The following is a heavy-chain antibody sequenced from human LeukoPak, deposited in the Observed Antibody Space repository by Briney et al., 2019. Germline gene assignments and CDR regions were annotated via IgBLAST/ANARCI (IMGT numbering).Heavy chain of an antibody. CDR2: ISGSGGST. CDR3: AMHPRITMVQGIAD. CDR1: GFTFSSYA. D-gene: IGHD3-10*01. J-gene: IGHJ4*02. V-gene: IGHV3-23*01. Sequence: GGSLRLSCAASGFTFSSYAMSWVRQAPGKGLEWVSAISGSGGSTYYADSVKGRFTISRDNSKNTLYLQMNSLRAEDTAVYYCAMHPRITMVQGIADWGQGTLVTVSS.